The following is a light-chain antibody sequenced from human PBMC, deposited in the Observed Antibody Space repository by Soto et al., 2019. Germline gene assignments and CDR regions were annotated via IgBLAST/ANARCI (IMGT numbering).Light chain of an antibody. CDR2: AAS. CDR1: QGIRSA. J-gene: IGKJ1*01. V-gene: IGKV1-6*01. CDR3: LLDYSYFWA. Sequence: AIQLTQSPSSLSASVGDRVTITCRASQGIRSALGWYQQKPGKVPKLLIYAASTLQSGVPSRFSGSGSGTDLTLTISSLQPEDFATYYCLLDYSYFWAFGQGTKV.